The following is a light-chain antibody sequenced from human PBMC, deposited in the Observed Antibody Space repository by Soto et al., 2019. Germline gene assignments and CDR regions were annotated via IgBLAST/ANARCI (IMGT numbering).Light chain of an antibody. J-gene: IGLJ3*02. Sequence: QSALTQPASVSGSPGQSITLSCTGTASDVGGYNYVSWFQQHPGKAPKLMIYEVSNRPSGVSNRFSGSKSGNTASLTISGLQAEDEADYYCNSYTTSSTWLFGGGTKLTVL. CDR1: ASDVGGYNY. V-gene: IGLV2-14*01. CDR2: EVS. CDR3: NSYTTSSTWL.